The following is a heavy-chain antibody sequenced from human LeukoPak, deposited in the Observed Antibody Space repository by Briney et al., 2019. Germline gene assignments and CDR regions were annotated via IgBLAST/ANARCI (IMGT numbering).Heavy chain of an antibody. D-gene: IGHD6-19*01. CDR2: IIPIFGIA. J-gene: IGHJ5*02. Sequence: SVKVSCKASGGTFSSYAISWVRQAPGQGLEWMGRIIPIFGIANYAQKFQGRVTITTDESTSTAYMELSSLRSEDTAVYYCARGSGGWYEDWFDPWGQGTLVTASS. CDR3: ARGSGGWYEDWFDP. CDR1: GGTFSSYA. V-gene: IGHV1-69*05.